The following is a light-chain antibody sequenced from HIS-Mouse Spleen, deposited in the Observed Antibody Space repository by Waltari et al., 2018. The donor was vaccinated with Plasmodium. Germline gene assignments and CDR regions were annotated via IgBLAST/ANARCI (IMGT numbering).Light chain of an antibody. V-gene: IGKV3-20*01. CDR3: QQYGSSPYT. CDR2: GAS. J-gene: IGKJ2*01. CDR1: QRVSSSY. Sequence: EIVLTQSPGTLSLSPGERATLSCRASQRVSSSYLAWYQQKPGQAPRLLINGASSRATGIPDRFSGSGSGTDFTLTISRLEPEDFAVYYCQQYGSSPYTFGQGTKLEIK.